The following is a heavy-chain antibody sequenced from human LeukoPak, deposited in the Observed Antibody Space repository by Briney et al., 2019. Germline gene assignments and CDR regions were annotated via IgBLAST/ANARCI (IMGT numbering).Heavy chain of an antibody. J-gene: IGHJ4*02. V-gene: IGHV1-2*06. CDR1: GYTFTGYY. CDR3: ARVSGIQLWLLEY. CDR2: INPNSGGT. D-gene: IGHD5-18*01. Sequence: ASVKVSCKASGYTFTGYYMHWVRQAPGQGLEWMGRINPNSGGTNYAQKFQGRVTMTRDTSISTAYMELSRLRSDGTAVYYCARVSGIQLWLLEYWGQGTLVTVSS.